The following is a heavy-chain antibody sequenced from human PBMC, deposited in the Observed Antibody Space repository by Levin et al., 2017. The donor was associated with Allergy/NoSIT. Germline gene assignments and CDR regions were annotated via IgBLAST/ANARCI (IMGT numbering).Heavy chain of an antibody. D-gene: IGHD3-3*01. J-gene: IGHJ3*02. CDR1: GFSLSTSGVG. CDR2: IYWDDDK. CDR3: AHRIVLDDFDGDDAFDI. V-gene: IGHV2-5*02. Sequence: SGPTLVKPTQTLTLTCTFSGFSLSTSGVGVGWIRQPPGKALEWLALIYWDDDKRYSPSLKSRLTITKDTSKNQVVLTMTNMDPVDTATYYCAHRIVLDDFDGDDAFDIWGQGTMVTVSS.